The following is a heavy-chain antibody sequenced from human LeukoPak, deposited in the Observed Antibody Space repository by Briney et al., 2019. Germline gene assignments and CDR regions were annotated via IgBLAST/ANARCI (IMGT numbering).Heavy chain of an antibody. Sequence: GGSLRLSCAASGFTFSSYSMNWVRQAPGKGLVWVSRINSDGSSTSYADSVKGRFTISRDNAKNTLYLQMNSLRAEDTAVYYCASLFIPRGKWFDPWGQGTLVTVSS. D-gene: IGHD1-26*01. V-gene: IGHV3-74*01. CDR1: GFTFSSYS. CDR3: ASLFIPRGKWFDP. J-gene: IGHJ5*02. CDR2: INSDGSST.